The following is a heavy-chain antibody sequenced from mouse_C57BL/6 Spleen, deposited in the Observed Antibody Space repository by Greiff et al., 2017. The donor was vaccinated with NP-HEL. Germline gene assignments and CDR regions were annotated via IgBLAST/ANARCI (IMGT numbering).Heavy chain of an antibody. CDR2: IDPSDSYT. J-gene: IGHJ2*01. D-gene: IGHD1-1*01. V-gene: IGHV1-69*01. CDR1: GYTFTSYW. CDR3: SRRDYGSSCDY. Sequence: QVQLQQPGAELVMPGASVKLSCKASGYTFTSYWMHWVKQRPGQGLEWIGEIDPSDSYTNYNQKFKGKSTLTVDKSSSTAYMQLSSLTSEDSAGYYCSRRDYGSSCDYWGQGTTLTVSS.